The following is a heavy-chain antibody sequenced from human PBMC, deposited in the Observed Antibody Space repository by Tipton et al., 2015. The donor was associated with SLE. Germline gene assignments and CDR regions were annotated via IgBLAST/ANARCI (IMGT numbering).Heavy chain of an antibody. CDR1: GDSMNSGVYY. V-gene: IGHV4-61*02. CDR2: IFSSGNT. CDR3: AREGISYCGGDCHGSFDY. J-gene: IGHJ4*02. Sequence: TLSLTCTVSGDSMNSGVYYWSWLRQPAGKGLEWIGRIFSSGNTIYNPSLKSRVTISEDTSKSQFSLRLSPVTAADTAVYYCAREGISYCGGDCHGSFDYWGQGSLVTVSS. D-gene: IGHD2-21*01.